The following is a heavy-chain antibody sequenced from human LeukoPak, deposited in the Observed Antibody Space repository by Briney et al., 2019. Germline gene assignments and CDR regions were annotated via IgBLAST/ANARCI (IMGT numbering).Heavy chain of an antibody. CDR3: ASFTVVGSYYYYMGV. CDR1: GITFSDYS. J-gene: IGHJ6*03. CDR2: ISSSSTT. D-gene: IGHD3-10*01. Sequence: GVLRLSCTASGITFSDYSMNWVRQAPGKGLEWVSYISSSSTTYYADSVRGRFAISRDNAKNSLYLQMSSLRAEDSAVYYCASFTVVGSYYYYMGVWGNGTTVTVSS. V-gene: IGHV3-69-1*01.